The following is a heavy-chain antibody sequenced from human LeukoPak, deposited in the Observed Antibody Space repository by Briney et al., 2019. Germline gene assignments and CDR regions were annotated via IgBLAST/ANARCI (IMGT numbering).Heavy chain of an antibody. D-gene: IGHD2/OR15-2a*01. CDR3: ARGQFFYGWGMDV. J-gene: IGHJ6*02. Sequence: GGSLRLSCAASGFTFSSYSMNWVRQAPGKGLEWVANIRQDGREKDLVDSVKGRFTISRDDATSSVYLQMSSVRVEDTAIYYCARGQFFYGWGMDVWGQGTTVTVS. CDR1: GFTFSSYS. V-gene: IGHV3-7*03. CDR2: IRQDGREK.